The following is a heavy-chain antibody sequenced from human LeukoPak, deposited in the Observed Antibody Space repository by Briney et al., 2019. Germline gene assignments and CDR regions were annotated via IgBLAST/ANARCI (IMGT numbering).Heavy chain of an antibody. CDR1: GVSISSFY. CDR3: ARVTTGSYYSDH. J-gene: IGHJ4*02. D-gene: IGHD1-26*01. CDR2: IYTRGST. Sequence: SEALSLTCTVSGVSISSFYWNWIRQPAGKGLEWIGRIYTRGSTSYNPSLKSRVTMSVDTSKNQLSLKLRSVTAADTAVYYCARVTTGSYYSDHWGQGTLVTVSS. V-gene: IGHV4-4*07.